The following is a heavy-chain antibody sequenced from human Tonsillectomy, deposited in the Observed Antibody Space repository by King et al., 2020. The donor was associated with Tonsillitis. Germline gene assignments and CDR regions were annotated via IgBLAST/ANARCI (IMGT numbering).Heavy chain of an antibody. D-gene: IGHD3-10*01. CDR2: IYWNDDK. J-gene: IGHJ3*02. CDR1: GFSLSTSGVG. Sequence: ITLKESGPTLVKPTQTLTLTCTFSGFSLSTSGVGVGWIRQPPGKALEWLALIYWNDDKRYSTSLKSRLTITKDPSKNQVVLTMTNMDPVDTATCYCAHRRLLWCGELLYGGAFEIWGEGTMVTVSS. CDR3: AHRRLLWCGELLYGGAFEI. V-gene: IGHV2-5*01.